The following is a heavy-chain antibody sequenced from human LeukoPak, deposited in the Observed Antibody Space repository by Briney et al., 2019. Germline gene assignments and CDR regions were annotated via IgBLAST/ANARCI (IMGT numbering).Heavy chain of an antibody. V-gene: IGHV4-38-2*02. CDR3: ARDPPYSSGWYGRGYGMDV. J-gene: IGHJ6*02. D-gene: IGHD6-19*01. Sequence: PSETLSLTCTVSGYSISSGYYWGWIRQPPGKGLEWIGSIYHSGSTYYNPSLKSRVTISVDTSKNQFSLKLSSVTAADTAVYYCARDPPYSSGWYGRGYGMDVWGQGTTVTVSS. CDR2: IYHSGST. CDR1: GYSISSGYY.